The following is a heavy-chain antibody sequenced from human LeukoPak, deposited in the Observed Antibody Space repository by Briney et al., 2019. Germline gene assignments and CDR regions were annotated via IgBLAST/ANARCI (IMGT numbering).Heavy chain of an antibody. V-gene: IGHV4-34*01. J-gene: IGHJ6*03. CDR1: GGSFSGYS. CDR2: IDHSGST. CDR3: ARVKETTTTFHYFDYYMDV. D-gene: IGHD5-24*01. Sequence: SETLSLTCAVYGGSFSGYSWSWIRQPPGKGLEWIGEIDHSGSTNYNPSLKSRVTISVDTSKNQYSLKLISVTAADTAVYYCARVKETTTTFHYFDYYMDVWGKGTTVTVSS.